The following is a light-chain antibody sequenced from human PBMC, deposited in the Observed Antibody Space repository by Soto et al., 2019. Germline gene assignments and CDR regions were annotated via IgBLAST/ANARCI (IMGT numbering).Light chain of an antibody. V-gene: IGLV2-14*01. CDR1: SGDFGAYNY. J-gene: IGLJ1*01. Sequence: QSALTQPASVSGSPGRSITISCTGTSGDFGAYNYVSWYQQYPGKVPKLLIYNVSNRPSGVSNRFSGPKSGNTASLTISGLQAEDEADYFCTSYTSGSLYVFGTGTKVTVL. CDR3: TSYTSGSLYV. CDR2: NVS.